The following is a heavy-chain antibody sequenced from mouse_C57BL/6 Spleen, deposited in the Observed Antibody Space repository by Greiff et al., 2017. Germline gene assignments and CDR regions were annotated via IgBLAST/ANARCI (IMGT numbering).Heavy chain of an antibody. CDR1: GYTFTEYT. J-gene: IGHJ3*01. CDR3: ARHEAPYDYDGAWFAY. V-gene: IGHV1-62-2*01. Sequence: VQVVESGAELVKPGASVKLSCKASGYTFTEYTIHWVKQRSGQGLEWIGWFYPGSGSIKYNEKFKDKATLTADKSSSTVYMELSRLTSEDSAVYFCARHEAPYDYDGAWFAYWGQGTLVTVSA. D-gene: IGHD2-4*01. CDR2: FYPGSGSI.